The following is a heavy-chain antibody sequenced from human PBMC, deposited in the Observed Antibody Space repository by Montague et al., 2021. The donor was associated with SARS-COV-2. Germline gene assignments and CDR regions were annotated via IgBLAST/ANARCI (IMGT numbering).Heavy chain of an antibody. V-gene: IGHV4-59*08. Sequence: SETLSLTCTVSGGSISSYYWSWFRQPPGKGLEWIGYIYYSGSTNYNPSLKSRVTISVDTSKNQFSLKVNSVTAADTAVYYCARHYSAPLYVDYWGQGTLVTVSS. D-gene: IGHD4-11*01. CDR3: ARHYSAPLYVDY. CDR1: GGSISSYY. CDR2: IYYSGST. J-gene: IGHJ4*02.